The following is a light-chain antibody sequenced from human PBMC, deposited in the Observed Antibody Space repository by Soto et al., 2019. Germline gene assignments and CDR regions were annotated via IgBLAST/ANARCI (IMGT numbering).Light chain of an antibody. CDR1: QYVNIY. Sequence: EIVLTQSPATVSLSPGERVTLSCRASQYVNIYLAWYQQKPGQAPRLLIYDASNRATGVPARFSGSGSGTDFTLTISSLESEDFAVSYCQQRANWPLTFGGVTKVQIK. V-gene: IGKV3-11*01. CDR3: QQRANWPLT. J-gene: IGKJ4*01. CDR2: DAS.